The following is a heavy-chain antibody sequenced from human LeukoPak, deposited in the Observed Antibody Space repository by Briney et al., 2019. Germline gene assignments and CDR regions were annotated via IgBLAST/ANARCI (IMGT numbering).Heavy chain of an antibody. V-gene: IGHV1-46*01. J-gene: IGHJ2*01. CDR1: GYTFTSYY. D-gene: IGHD3-22*01. CDR3: ARDTYYYDSSGYYPYWYFDL. Sequence: ASVKVSCKASGYTFTSYYMHWVRQAPGQGLEWMGIINPSGGSTSYAQKFQGRVTMTRDTSTSTVYMELSSLRSEDTAVYYCARDTYYYDSSGYYPYWYFDLWGRGTLVTASS. CDR2: INPSGGST.